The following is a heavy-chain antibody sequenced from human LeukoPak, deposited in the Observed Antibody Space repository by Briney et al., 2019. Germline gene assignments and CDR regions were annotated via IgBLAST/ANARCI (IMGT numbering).Heavy chain of an antibody. V-gene: IGHV1-18*01. CDR3: ARVEWYYYGSGSYSN. CDR1: GYTFTSYG. Sequence: GASVKVSCKASGYTFTSYGISWVRQAPGQGLEWMGWISAYNGNTNYAQKLQGRVTMTTDTSTSTAYMELRSLRSDDTAVYYCARVEWYYYGSGSYSNWGQGTLVTVSS. CDR2: ISAYNGNT. J-gene: IGHJ4*02. D-gene: IGHD3-10*01.